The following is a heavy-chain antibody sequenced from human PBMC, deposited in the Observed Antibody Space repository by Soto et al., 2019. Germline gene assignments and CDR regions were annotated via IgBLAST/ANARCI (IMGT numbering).Heavy chain of an antibody. CDR1: GYIFSDYD. CDR2: RNAKSGDT. V-gene: IGHV1-8*01. D-gene: IGHD3-16*01. J-gene: IGHJ6*02. Sequence: QAHLEQSGSVLKRPGASVKVSCKASGYIFSDYDINWLRQASGQGPEWMGWRNAKSGDTFCPQRFRGKFNMTWDTALSTAYIEVGSLTSHDTAIYYCARGNPFNYAGFDVLGQVTTVAVSS. CDR3: ARGNPFNYAGFDV.